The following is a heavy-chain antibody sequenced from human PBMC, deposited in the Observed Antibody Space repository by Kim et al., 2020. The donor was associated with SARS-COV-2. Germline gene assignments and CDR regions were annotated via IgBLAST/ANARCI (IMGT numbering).Heavy chain of an antibody. CDR1: GGSISSSSYY. D-gene: IGHD3-9*01. CDR3: ARDVRFFEYYFDY. V-gene: IGHV4-39*07. Sequence: SETLSLTCTVSGGSISSSSYYWGWIRQPPGKGLEWIGSIYYSGSTYYNPSLKSRVTISVDTSKNQFSLKLSSVTAADTAVYYCARDVRFFEYYFDYWGQGTLVTVSS. CDR2: IYYSGST. J-gene: IGHJ4*02.